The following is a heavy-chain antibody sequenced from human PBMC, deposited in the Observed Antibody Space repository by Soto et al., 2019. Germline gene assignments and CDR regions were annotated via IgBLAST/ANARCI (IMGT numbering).Heavy chain of an antibody. Sequence: QITLKESGPTLVKPTQTLTLTCTFSGFSLSTSGVGVGWIRQPPGKALEWLALIYWDDDKRYSPSLKSRLTIPKDTPKNQLVPTMTNMDPVDTPTYYCAHIRVYDFCSGYLNWFDPWGQGTLVTVSS. CDR3: AHIRVYDFCSGYLNWFDP. D-gene: IGHD3-3*01. CDR2: IYWDDDK. CDR1: GFSLSTSGVG. V-gene: IGHV2-5*02. J-gene: IGHJ5*02.